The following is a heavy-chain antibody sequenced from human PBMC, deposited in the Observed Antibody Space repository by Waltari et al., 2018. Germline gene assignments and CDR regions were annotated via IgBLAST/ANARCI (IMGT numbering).Heavy chain of an antibody. D-gene: IGHD3-16*01. V-gene: IGHV4-31*03. CDR2: IDNRGST. CDR1: GGPISSGGYY. Sequence: QVQLQESGPGLVKPSQTLSLPCTVSGGPISSGGYYWSWIRQHPGKGLEWIGYIDNRGSTYYNPSLKRRVTRSVDTSKNQFALKLSSVTAADTAVYYCAREGMIRAFDIWGQGTMVTVSS. CDR3: AREGMIRAFDI. J-gene: IGHJ3*02.